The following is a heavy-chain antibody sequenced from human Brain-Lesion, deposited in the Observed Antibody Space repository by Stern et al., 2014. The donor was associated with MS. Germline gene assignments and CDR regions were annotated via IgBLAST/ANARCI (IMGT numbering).Heavy chain of an antibody. CDR3: ARDITGSSAYFAY. V-gene: IGHV3-9*01. D-gene: IGHD1-14*01. Sequence: VQLVESGGYLVQPGRSLRLSCAAFGFTFDDYAMHWVRQAPRKGLEWVAGISWNSGTIGYADSVKGRFTTSRDNAYSSLYLQMNSLRPEDTALYYCARDITGSSAYFAYWGQGTLVTVSS. CDR1: GFTFDDYA. CDR2: ISWNSGTI. J-gene: IGHJ4*02.